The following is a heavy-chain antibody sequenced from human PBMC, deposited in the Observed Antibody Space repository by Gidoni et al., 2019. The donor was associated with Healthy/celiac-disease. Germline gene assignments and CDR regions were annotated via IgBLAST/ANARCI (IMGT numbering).Heavy chain of an antibody. CDR1: GGSFSGYY. D-gene: IGHD5-18*01. Sequence: QVQLQQWGAGLLKPSETLSLTCAVYGGSFSGYYWSWIRQPPGKGLEWIGEINHSGSTNYNPSLKSRVTISVDTSKNQFSLKLSSVTAADTAVYYCARGLGYSYGPGPYWGQGTLVTVSS. V-gene: IGHV4-34*01. CDR3: ARGLGYSYGPGPY. CDR2: INHSGST. J-gene: IGHJ4*02.